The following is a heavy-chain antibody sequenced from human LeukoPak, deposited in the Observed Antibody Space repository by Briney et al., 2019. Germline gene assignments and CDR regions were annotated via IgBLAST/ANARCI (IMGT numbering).Heavy chain of an antibody. CDR3: ARDVTENEQQLLHWGFRSPNWFDP. Sequence: SETLSLTCTVSGGSISSGGYYWSWIRQHPGKGLEWIGYIYYSGSTYYNPSLKSRVTISVDTSKNQFSLKLSSVTAADTAVYYCARDVTENEQQLLHWGFRSPNWFDPWGQGTLVTVSS. V-gene: IGHV4-31*03. CDR2: IYYSGST. J-gene: IGHJ5*02. CDR1: GGSISSGGYY. D-gene: IGHD6-13*01.